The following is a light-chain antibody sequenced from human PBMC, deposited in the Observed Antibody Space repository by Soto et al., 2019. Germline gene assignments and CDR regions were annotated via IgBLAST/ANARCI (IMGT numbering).Light chain of an antibody. Sequence: EIVLTQSPGTLSLSPGERATLSCRASQSVSNNYLAWYQQKPGQAPRLLIYGASTRATGIPARFSGSGSGTEFTLTISSLQSEDFAVYYCQQYNNWSFGQGTRLEIK. V-gene: IGKV3-15*01. CDR2: GAS. CDR3: QQYNNWS. J-gene: IGKJ5*01. CDR1: QSVSNN.